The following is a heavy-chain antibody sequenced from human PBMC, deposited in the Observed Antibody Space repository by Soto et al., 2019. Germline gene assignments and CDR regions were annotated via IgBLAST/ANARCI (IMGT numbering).Heavy chain of an antibody. V-gene: IGHV3-30*18. D-gene: IGHD6-19*01. CDR2: ISYDGSNT. CDR3: AKDGNVYSSGWYAPSLDY. Sequence: QVQLVESGGGVVQPGRSLRLSCAASGFTFSSYGMHWVRQAPGKGLEWVAVISYDGSNTYYGDTVKGRFTISRGNSKNTLSLQMNRLRAEDTAVYYCAKDGNVYSSGWYAPSLDYWGQGTLVTVSS. J-gene: IGHJ4*02. CDR1: GFTFSSYG.